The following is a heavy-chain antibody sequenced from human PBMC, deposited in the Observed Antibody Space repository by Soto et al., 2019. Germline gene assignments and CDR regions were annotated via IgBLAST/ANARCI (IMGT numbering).Heavy chain of an antibody. J-gene: IGHJ4*02. V-gene: IGHV3-30*03. CDR3: VSDRGYGHASVPYS. CDR2: ISYDGSLQ. D-gene: IGHD5-18*01. Sequence: QAQLVESGGGVVQPGRSLRLSCAASGFAFSSYGMHWVRQAPGTGLEWVAVISYDGSLQHYADSVKGRFTISRDNSKNMVLLQMGSLRAEATAVYCCVSDRGYGHASVPYSWGQGTLVSVSS. CDR1: GFAFSSYG.